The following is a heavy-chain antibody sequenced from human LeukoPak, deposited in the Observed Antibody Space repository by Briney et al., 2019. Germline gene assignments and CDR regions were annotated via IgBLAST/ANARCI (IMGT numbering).Heavy chain of an antibody. Sequence: GGSLRLSCAASGFTFSNYHINWVRQAPGKGLEWVSSISSSSSYIYYADSVKGRFTISRDNAKNSLYLQMNSLRAEDTAVYYCARDRSITIFGVMVDYWGQGTLVTVSS. D-gene: IGHD3-3*01. CDR1: GFTFSNYH. CDR2: ISSSSSYI. V-gene: IGHV3-21*01. J-gene: IGHJ4*02. CDR3: ARDRSITIFGVMVDY.